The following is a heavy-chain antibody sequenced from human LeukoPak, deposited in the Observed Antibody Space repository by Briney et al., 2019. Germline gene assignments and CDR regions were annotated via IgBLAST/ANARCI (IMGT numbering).Heavy chain of an antibody. CDR2: IIPIFGTA. D-gene: IGHD6-13*01. J-gene: IGHJ5*02. Sequence: SVKVSCKASGGTFSGYAISWVRQAPGQGLEWMGGIIPIFGTANYAQKFQGRVTITADESTSTAYMELSSLRSEDTAVYYCARWTVAAFGFDPWGQGTLVTVSS. CDR1: GGTFSGYA. CDR3: ARWTVAAFGFDP. V-gene: IGHV1-69*13.